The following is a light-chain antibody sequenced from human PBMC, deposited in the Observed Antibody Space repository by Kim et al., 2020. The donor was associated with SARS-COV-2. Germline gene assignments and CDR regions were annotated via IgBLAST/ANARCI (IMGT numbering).Light chain of an antibody. V-gene: IGKV3-15*01. J-gene: IGKJ1*01. CDR3: QQYNNLWT. CDR2: GAS. Sequence: EIVMTQSPATLSVSPGDRVTLSCRASQSISTNLAWYQQKPGQAPRLLIYGASTRATGIPATFSGSGSGTECTLTISSLQSEDFAIYYCQQYNNLWTYGQGTKVEI. CDR1: QSISTN.